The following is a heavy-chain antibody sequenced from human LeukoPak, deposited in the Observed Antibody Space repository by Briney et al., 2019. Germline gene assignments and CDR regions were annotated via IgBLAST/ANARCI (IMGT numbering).Heavy chain of an antibody. CDR3: ATLRRSYGAFDY. CDR2: IYYSGST. Sequence: PSETLSLTCTVSGGSFSSCSYYWVCIRQPQGKGLEWIGNIYYSGSTNYNPSLKSRVTISVDTSKNQFSLKLSSVTAADTAVYYCATLRRSYGAFDYWGQGTPVTVSS. V-gene: IGHV4-61*01. D-gene: IGHD1-26*01. J-gene: IGHJ4*02. CDR1: GGSFSSCSYY.